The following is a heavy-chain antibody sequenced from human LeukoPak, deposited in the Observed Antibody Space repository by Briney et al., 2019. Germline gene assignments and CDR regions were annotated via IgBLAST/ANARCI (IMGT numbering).Heavy chain of an antibody. V-gene: IGHV4-30-2*01. J-gene: IGHJ4*02. D-gene: IGHD4-17*01. CDR2: IYHSGST. CDR1: GGSISSGGYS. Sequence: NPSETLSLTCAVSGGSISSGGYSWSWIRQPPGKGLEWIGYIYHSGSTYYNPSLKSRVTISVDRSKNQFSLKLSSVTAADTAVYYCARQGVDDCGDYFDYWGQGTLVTVSS. CDR3: ARQGVDDCGDYFDY.